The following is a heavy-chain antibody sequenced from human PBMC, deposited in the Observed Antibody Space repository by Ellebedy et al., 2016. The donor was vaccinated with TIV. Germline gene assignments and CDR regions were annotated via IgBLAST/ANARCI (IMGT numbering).Heavy chain of an antibody. Sequence: PGGSLRLSCAASGFTFSSYWMTWVRQAPGKGLEWVANIKPDGSEKYYVDSVKGRFTISRDNAKNSLYVQMNSLRAEDTAVYYCVRDPLGMEHRAFEIWGQGTMVTVSS. J-gene: IGHJ3*02. CDR1: GFTFSSYW. D-gene: IGHD1/OR15-1a*01. CDR3: VRDPLGMEHRAFEI. V-gene: IGHV3-7*01. CDR2: IKPDGSEK.